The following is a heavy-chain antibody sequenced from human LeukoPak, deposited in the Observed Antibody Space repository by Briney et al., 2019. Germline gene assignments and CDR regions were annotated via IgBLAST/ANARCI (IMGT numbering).Heavy chain of an antibody. CDR2: IYDSGST. J-gene: IGHJ3*02. Sequence: PSETLSLTCTVSDGSISSYYWSWIRQPPGKGLEWIGHIYDSGSTNYNPSLKSRVTISVDTSKNQFSLKLSSVTAADTAVYYCAREKLELRAFDIWGQGTMVTVSS. CDR3: AREKLELRAFDI. V-gene: IGHV4-59*01. CDR1: DGSISSYY. D-gene: IGHD1-7*01.